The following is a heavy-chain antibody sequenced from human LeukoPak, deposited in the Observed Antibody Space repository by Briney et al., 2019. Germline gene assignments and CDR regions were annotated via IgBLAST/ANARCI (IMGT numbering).Heavy chain of an antibody. V-gene: IGHV4-4*07. CDR3: AGDVEAAAGTSWFDP. Sequence: NPSETLSLTCTVSGGSISSYYWSWIRQPAGKGLEWIGRIYPSGSTNYNPSLKSRVTMSVDTSKNQFSLKLSSVTAADTAVYYCAGDVEAAAGTSWFDPWGQGTLVTVSS. CDR2: IYPSGST. J-gene: IGHJ5*02. D-gene: IGHD6-13*01. CDR1: GGSISSYY.